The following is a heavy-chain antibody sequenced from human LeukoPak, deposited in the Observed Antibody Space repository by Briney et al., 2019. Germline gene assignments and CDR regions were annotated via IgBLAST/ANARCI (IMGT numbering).Heavy chain of an antibody. D-gene: IGHD3-3*01. Sequence: KPSETLSLTCTVSSGSISSSSYYWAWIRQPPGKGLECIGSIYYSGSTSYNPSLKSRDTISVDTSKNQFSLKLSSVTAADTAVYYCASLRERSYYARGFDYWGQGTLVTVSS. CDR2: IYYSGST. CDR3: ASLRERSYYARGFDY. V-gene: IGHV4-39*01. CDR1: SGSISSSSYY. J-gene: IGHJ4*02.